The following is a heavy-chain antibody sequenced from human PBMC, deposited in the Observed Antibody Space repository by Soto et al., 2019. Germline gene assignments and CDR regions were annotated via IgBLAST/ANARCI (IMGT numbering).Heavy chain of an antibody. CDR2: ISYDGSNK. D-gene: IGHD4-17*01. V-gene: IGHV3-30*18. J-gene: IGHJ4*02. CDR3: AKVPDYGEAFDY. CDR1: GFTFSSYG. Sequence: QVQLVESGGGVVQPGRSLRLSCAASGFTFSSYGMHWVRQAPGKGLEWVAVISYDGSNKYYADSVKGRFTISRDNSKNTLYLQMNSLRAEDTAVYYSAKVPDYGEAFDYWGQGTLVTVSS.